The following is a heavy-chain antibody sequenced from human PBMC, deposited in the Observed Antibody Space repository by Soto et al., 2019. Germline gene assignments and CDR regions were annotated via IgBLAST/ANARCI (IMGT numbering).Heavy chain of an antibody. Sequence: QVQLVESGGGVVQPGRSLRLSCAASGFTFSSYGMHWVRQAPGKGLEWVAVISYDGSNKYYADSVKGRFTISRDNSKNTLYVQMNSLRAEDTAVYYCANLGWFGGAFDIWGQGTMVTVSS. V-gene: IGHV3-30*18. CDR2: ISYDGSNK. J-gene: IGHJ3*02. CDR3: ANLGWFGGAFDI. D-gene: IGHD3-16*01. CDR1: GFTFSSYG.